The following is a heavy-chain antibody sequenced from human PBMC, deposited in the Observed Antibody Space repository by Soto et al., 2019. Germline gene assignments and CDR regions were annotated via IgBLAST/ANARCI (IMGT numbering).Heavy chain of an antibody. CDR1: DFIHSGDW. J-gene: IGHJ4*01. D-gene: IGHD3-3*01. V-gene: IGHV3-74*03. CDR3: VRAPEQSPIRF. CDR2: ISVDGRDT. Sequence: PWGSLRLSYAASDFIHSGDWMHWVRQVPGKGLLWVSRISVDGRDTTYADSVKGRFTISRDNAKNTLYLQMDSLRAEDTVVYYCVRAPEQSPIRFWGHGSLVTVSS.